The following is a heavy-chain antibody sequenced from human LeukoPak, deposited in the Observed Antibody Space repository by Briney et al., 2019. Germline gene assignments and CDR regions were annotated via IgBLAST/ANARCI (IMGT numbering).Heavy chain of an antibody. V-gene: IGHV3-23*01. CDR1: GFTFRNYA. Sequence: PGGSLRLSYAASGFTFRNYAMLWVRQPPAKGLEWVGGIRASDVSTYYADSAKGRFTISRDSSKNTLDMQMTSLTAEDTAVYYCAKGYGPGKYGMDAWGQGTTVIVSS. CDR2: IRASDVST. J-gene: IGHJ6*02. CDR3: AKGYGPGKYGMDA. D-gene: IGHD5-18*01.